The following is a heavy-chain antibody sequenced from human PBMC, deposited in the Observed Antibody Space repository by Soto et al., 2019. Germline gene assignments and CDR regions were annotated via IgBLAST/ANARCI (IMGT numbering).Heavy chain of an antibody. CDR2: IYPGDSDT. D-gene: IGHD2-2*01. CDR1: GYSFTSYW. CDR3: ASTRVVPAANYYYYGMDV. V-gene: IGHV5-51*01. J-gene: IGHJ6*02. Sequence: GESLKISCKGSGYSFTSYWIGWVRQMPGKGLEWMGIIYPGDSDTRYSPSFQGQVTISADKSINTAYLQWSSLKASDTAMYYCASTRVVPAANYYYYGMDVWGQGTTVTVSS.